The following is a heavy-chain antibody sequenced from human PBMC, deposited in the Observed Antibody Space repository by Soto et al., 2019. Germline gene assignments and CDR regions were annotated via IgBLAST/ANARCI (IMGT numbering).Heavy chain of an antibody. V-gene: IGHV3-30-3*01. CDR2: ISYDGSNK. CDR3: ARDLGIVVVTAKGPFDY. J-gene: IGHJ4*02. CDR1: GFTFSSYA. D-gene: IGHD2-21*02. Sequence: QVQLVESGGGVVQPGRSLRLSCAASGFTFSSYAMHWVRQAPGKGLEWVAVISYDGSNKYYADSVKGRFTISRDNSKNTLYLQMNSLRAEDTAVYYCARDLGIVVVTAKGPFDYWGQGTLVTVSS.